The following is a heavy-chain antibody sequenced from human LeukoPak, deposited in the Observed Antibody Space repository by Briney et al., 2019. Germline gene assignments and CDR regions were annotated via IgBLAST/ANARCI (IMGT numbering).Heavy chain of an antibody. CDR3: TRGCSGGSCSRDAMDV. CDR1: GYRFSSDW. J-gene: IGHJ6*02. CDR2: IFTIDSET. V-gene: IGHV5-51*01. Sequence: GEALKISCQASGYRFSSDWIAWGRPMPGKGREWMGIIFTIDSETTYSPSFQGQVTISADKSISTAYLQWSSLKASDTAMYYCTRGCSGGSCSRDAMDVWGQGTMVTVSS. D-gene: IGHD2-15*01.